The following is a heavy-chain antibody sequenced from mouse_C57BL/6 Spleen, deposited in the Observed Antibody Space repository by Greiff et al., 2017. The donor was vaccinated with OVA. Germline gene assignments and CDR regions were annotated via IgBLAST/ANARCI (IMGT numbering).Heavy chain of an antibody. CDR2: ISYDGSN. J-gene: IGHJ2*01. CDR1: GYSITSGYY. V-gene: IGHV3-6*01. D-gene: IGHD4-1*01. CDR3: ARDWEDDYFDY. Sequence: EVKLQESGPGLVKPSQSLSLTCSVTGYSITSGYYWNWIRQFPGNKLEWMGYISYDGSNNYNPSLKNRISITRDTSKNQFFLKLNSVTTEDTATYYCARDWEDDYFDYWGQGTTLTVSS.